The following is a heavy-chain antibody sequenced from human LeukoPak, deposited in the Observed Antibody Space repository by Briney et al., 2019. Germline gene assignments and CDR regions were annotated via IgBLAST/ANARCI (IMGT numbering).Heavy chain of an antibody. CDR2: ISGSSSYI. Sequence: GGSLRLSCAASGFTFSNYYMNWVRQAPGKGLEWVSSISGSSSYIYYADSVKGRFTISRDNAKNSLYLQTNSLRAEDTAVYYCARDVYYYDSSGFDPWGQGTLVTVSS. D-gene: IGHD3-22*01. CDR1: GFTFSNYY. J-gene: IGHJ5*02. V-gene: IGHV3-21*01. CDR3: ARDVYYYDSSGFDP.